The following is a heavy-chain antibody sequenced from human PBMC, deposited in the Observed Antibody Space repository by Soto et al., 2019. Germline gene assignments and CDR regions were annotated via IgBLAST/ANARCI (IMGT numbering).Heavy chain of an antibody. V-gene: IGHV3-9*01. CDR1: GFTFDAYA. CDR2: ISWNSGRI. Sequence: EVQLVESGGGLVQPGRSLRLSCAASGFTFDAYAIHWVRQAPGKGLEWVSGISWNSGRIGYADSVQDRFTISRDNAKNSLYLQMNSLRSEDTALYYCARGMWLGELLSSSYFDYWGQGTLVTVSS. J-gene: IGHJ4*02. CDR3: ARGMWLGELLSSSYFDY. D-gene: IGHD3-10*01.